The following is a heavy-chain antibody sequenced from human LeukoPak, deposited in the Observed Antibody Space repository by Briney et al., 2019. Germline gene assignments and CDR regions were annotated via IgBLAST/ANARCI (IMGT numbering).Heavy chain of an antibody. Sequence: GESLKISCRVSGYSFTSYWIGWVRQMPGKGLEWMGIIYPGDSATRYSPSFQGQVTMSADKSISTAYLQWSSLKASDTAMYYCARGGLGYCSSTSCPFDPWGQGTLVTVSS. CDR2: IYPGDSAT. D-gene: IGHD2-2*01. J-gene: IGHJ5*02. CDR1: GYSFTSYW. V-gene: IGHV5-51*01. CDR3: ARGGLGYCSSTSCPFDP.